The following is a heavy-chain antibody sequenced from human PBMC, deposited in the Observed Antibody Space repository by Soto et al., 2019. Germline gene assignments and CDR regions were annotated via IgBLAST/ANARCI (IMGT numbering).Heavy chain of an antibody. CDR2: IYHSGST. CDR3: ANRTRVALGFFAY. CDR1: GGSISSGGYS. V-gene: IGHV4-30-2*01. D-gene: IGHD1-1*01. Sequence: SETLSLTCAVSGGSISSGGYSWSWIRQPPGKGLEWIGYIYHSGSTYYNPSLKSRVTISVDRSKNQFSLKLSSVTAADTAVYYGANRTRVALGFFAYGGQGTLVPVSS. J-gene: IGHJ4*02.